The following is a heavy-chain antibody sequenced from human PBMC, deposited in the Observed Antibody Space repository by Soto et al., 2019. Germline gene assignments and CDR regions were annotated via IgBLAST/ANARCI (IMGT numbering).Heavy chain of an antibody. V-gene: IGHV1-8*01. CDR1: GYTFTSYD. D-gene: IGHD3-10*01. CDR3: ARFSKRGYYYYGMDV. J-gene: IGHJ6*02. CDR2: MNPNSGNT. Sequence: ASVKVSCKASGYTFTSYDINWVRQATGQGLEWVGWMNPNSGNTGYAQKFQGRVTMTRNTSISTAYMELSSLRSEDTAVYYCARFSKRGYYYYGMDVWGQGTTVTVSS.